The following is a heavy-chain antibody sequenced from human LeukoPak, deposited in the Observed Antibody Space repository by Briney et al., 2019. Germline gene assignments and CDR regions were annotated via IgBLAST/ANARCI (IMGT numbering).Heavy chain of an antibody. J-gene: IGHJ3*02. D-gene: IGHD3-10*01. V-gene: IGHV3-9*01. CDR3: ARHKRGYYSPFDI. CDR2: ISWNSGSI. Sequence: GGSLRLSCAASGFTFDDYAMHWVRQAPGKGLEWVSGISWNSGSIGYADSVKGRFTISRDNAKNSLYLQMNSLRTEDTAVYYCARHKRGYYSPFDIWGQGTMVTVSS. CDR1: GFTFDDYA.